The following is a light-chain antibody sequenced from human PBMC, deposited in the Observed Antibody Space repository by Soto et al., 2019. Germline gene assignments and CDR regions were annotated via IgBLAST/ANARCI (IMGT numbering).Light chain of an antibody. V-gene: IGLV2-8*01. J-gene: IGLJ1*01. CDR1: SRDVGGYNY. CDR3: SSYAGSSNV. CDR2: EVN. Sequence: QSALTQPPSASGSPGQSVAISCTVTSRDVGGYNYVSWYQQHPGKAPKLMIYEVNKRPSGVPDRFSGSKSGNTASLTVAGLQAEDEADYYCSSYAGSSNVFGTGTKVTVL.